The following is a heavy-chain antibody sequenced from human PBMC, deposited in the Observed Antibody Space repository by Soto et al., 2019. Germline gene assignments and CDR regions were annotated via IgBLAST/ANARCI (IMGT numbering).Heavy chain of an antibody. CDR2: ILGRDDTT. Sequence: EVQVLESGGDLVEPGGSLRLSCAASGFSFNTFDMSWVRQAPGKGLEWVSVILGRDDTTYYPDSVKGRFTISRDTFKNPLHLQMNSLGVEDMALYFCTKGAWLDYWGQGTLVTVSS. J-gene: IGHJ4*02. CDR3: TKGAWLDY. V-gene: IGHV3-23*01. D-gene: IGHD5-12*01. CDR1: GFSFNTFD.